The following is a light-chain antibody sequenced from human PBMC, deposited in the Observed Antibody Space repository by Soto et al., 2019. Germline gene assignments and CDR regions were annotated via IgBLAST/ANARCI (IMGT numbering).Light chain of an antibody. CDR2: DAS. Sequence: EIVMTQSPATLSVSPGEGATLSCRASQSVSSFLAWYQQKPGQAPRLLIYDASNKATGIPARFSGSGSGTDFTLTINSLEPEDFAVYYCQQRSNWPLTFGGGTKVDIK. J-gene: IGKJ4*01. CDR1: QSVSSF. V-gene: IGKV3-11*01. CDR3: QQRSNWPLT.